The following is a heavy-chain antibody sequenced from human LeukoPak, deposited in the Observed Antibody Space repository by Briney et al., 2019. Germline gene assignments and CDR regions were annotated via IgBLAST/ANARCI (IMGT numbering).Heavy chain of an antibody. D-gene: IGHD3-22*01. Sequence: ASVKVSCKASGYTFTGYYMHWVRQAPGQGLEWMGWINPNSGGTNYAQKFQGRVTMTRDTSISTAYMELSRLRSDDTAVYYCARDSGYYYDSSGYYRKGPFDYWGQGALVTVSS. CDR1: GYTFTGYY. CDR2: INPNSGGT. CDR3: ARDSGYYYDSSGYYRKGPFDY. V-gene: IGHV1-2*02. J-gene: IGHJ4*02.